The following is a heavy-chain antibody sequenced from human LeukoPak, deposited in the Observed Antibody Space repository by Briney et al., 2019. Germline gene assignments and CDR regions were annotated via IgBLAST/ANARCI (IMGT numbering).Heavy chain of an antibody. CDR2: IKSKTDGGTT. CDR1: GFTFSNAW. D-gene: IGHD5-18*01. CDR3: TTAPHRGYSYGYRGVVDY. J-gene: IGHJ4*02. Sequence: GGSLRLSCAASGFTFSNAWMSWVRQAPGKGLEWVGRIKSKTDGGTTDHAAPVKGRFTISRDDSKNTLYLQMNSLKTEDTAVYYCTTAPHRGYSYGYRGVVDYWGQGTLVTVSS. V-gene: IGHV3-15*01.